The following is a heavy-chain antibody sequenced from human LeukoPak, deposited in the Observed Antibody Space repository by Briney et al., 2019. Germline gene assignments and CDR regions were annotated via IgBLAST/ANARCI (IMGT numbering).Heavy chain of an antibody. CDR1: GFTFSSYA. D-gene: IGHD4-17*01. CDR3: AKDHGAEHFDY. CDR2: ISYDGSNK. Sequence: GGSLRLSCAASGFTFSSYAMHWVRQAPGKGLEWVAVISYDGSNKYYADSVKGRFTISRDNSKNTLYLQMNSLRAEDTAVYYCAKDHGAEHFDYWGQGTLVTVSS. V-gene: IGHV3-30-3*01. J-gene: IGHJ4*02.